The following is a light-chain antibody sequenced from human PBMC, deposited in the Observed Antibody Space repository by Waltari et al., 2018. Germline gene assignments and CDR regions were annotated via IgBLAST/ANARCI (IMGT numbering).Light chain of an antibody. V-gene: IGLV3-21*01. CDR3: QVWESSTDQPL. Sequence: SYVLTQPPSVSVAPGKTARITCEGNNIGSKSVHWYQQKPGQAPVLVIYYDRDRPSGIPERISGSNSGNTATLTIGRVEAGDEADYCCQVWESSTDQPLFGRGTKLTVL. J-gene: IGLJ3*02. CDR2: YDR. CDR1: NIGSKS.